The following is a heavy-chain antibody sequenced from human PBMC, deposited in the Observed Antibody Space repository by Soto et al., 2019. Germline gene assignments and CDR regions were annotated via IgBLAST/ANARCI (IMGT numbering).Heavy chain of an antibody. V-gene: IGHV1-46*01. D-gene: IGHD1-26*01. Sequence: ASGKVSCKASGYTFITYYMHWVRQAPGQGLEWMGIINPSGGSTRYAQKFQGRVTMTRDTSTSTVYMELSSLSPEDTAMYFCAKDRGRGGSYYVYYYGMDVWGQGTTVTVS. CDR2: INPSGGST. CDR3: AKDRGRGGSYYVYYYGMDV. J-gene: IGHJ6*02. CDR1: GYTFITYY.